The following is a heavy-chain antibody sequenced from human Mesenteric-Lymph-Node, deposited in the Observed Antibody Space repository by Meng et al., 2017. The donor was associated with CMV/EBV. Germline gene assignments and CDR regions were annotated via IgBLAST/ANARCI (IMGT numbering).Heavy chain of an antibody. J-gene: IGHJ3*02. Sequence: SETLSLTCAVYGGSFSGYYWSWIRQPPGKGLEWIGEINHSGSTNYNPSLKSRVTISVDTSKNQFSLKLSSVTAADTAVHYCARVIRNYYDSSGYYRYHDAFDIWGQGTMVTVSS. V-gene: IGHV4-34*01. CDR1: GGSFSGYY. CDR2: INHSGST. CDR3: ARVIRNYYDSSGYYRYHDAFDI. D-gene: IGHD3-22*01.